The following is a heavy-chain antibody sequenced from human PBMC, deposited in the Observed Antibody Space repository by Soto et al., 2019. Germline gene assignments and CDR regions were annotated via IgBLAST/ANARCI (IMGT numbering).Heavy chain of an antibody. Sequence: GGSLRLSCAASGFIVSDNYMNWVRQAPGKGLEWVSILYSGFTTYYADSVRGRFTISRDNSKNTLYLQMKSLRAEDTAVYYCARGRDPLDSWGQGTLVTVSS. CDR3: ARGRDPLDS. CDR1: GFIVSDNY. V-gene: IGHV3-66*01. J-gene: IGHJ4*02. D-gene: IGHD2-21*02. CDR2: LYSGFTT.